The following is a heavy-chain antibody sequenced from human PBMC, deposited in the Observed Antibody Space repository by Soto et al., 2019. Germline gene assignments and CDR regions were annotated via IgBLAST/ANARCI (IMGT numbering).Heavy chain of an antibody. D-gene: IGHD6-19*01. CDR2: IYYSGST. Sequence: SETMSLTCTVSGGYISSSSYYWGWIRQPPGKGLEWIGSIYYSGSTYYNPSLKSRVTISVDTSKNQFSLKLSSVTAADTAVYYCASSSGWYRALDYWGQGTLVTVSS. CDR3: ASSSGWYRALDY. J-gene: IGHJ4*02. CDR1: GGYISSSSYY. V-gene: IGHV4-39*01.